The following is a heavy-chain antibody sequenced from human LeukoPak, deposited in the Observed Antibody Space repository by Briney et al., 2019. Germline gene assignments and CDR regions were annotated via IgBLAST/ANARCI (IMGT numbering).Heavy chain of an antibody. D-gene: IGHD3-22*01. Sequence: SETLSLTCTVSGGSISNYYWSWIRQPPGKGLEWIGYIYYSGSTNYNPSLKSRVTISVGTSKNHFSLKLSSVTAAGTAVYYCARAGYYYDSSGYFDYWGQGTLVTVSS. CDR2: IYYSGST. CDR3: ARAGYYYDSSGYFDY. J-gene: IGHJ4*02. CDR1: GGSISNYY. V-gene: IGHV4-59*01.